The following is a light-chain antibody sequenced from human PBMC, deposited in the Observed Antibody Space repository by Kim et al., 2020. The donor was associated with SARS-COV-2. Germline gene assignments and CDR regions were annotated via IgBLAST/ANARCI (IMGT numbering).Light chain of an antibody. Sequence: SAAVGDRVSITCRASQSVNQFLNWYQQEPGKAPKLLIYAAATLQSGIPSRFSGSGSETEFTLTISSLQSEDFATYYCQQTYSTPYTFGQGTKLEI. V-gene: IGKV1-39*01. CDR3: QQTYSTPYT. J-gene: IGKJ2*01. CDR2: AAA. CDR1: QSVNQF.